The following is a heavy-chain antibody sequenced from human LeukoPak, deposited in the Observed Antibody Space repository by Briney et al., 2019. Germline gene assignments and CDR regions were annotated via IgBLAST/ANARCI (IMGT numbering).Heavy chain of an antibody. J-gene: IGHJ5*02. Sequence: GGSLRLSCAASGFTFSSYGMNWVRQAPGKGLEWVSSISSSSSYIYYADSVKGRFTISRDNAKNSLYLQMNSLRAEDTAVYYCASYYYDSSDWFDPWGQGTLVTVSS. CDR3: ASYYYDSSDWFDP. V-gene: IGHV3-21*01. CDR2: ISSSSSYI. D-gene: IGHD3-22*01. CDR1: GFTFSSYG.